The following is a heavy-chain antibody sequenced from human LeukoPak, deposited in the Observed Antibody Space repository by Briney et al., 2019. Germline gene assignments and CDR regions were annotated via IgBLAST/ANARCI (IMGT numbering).Heavy chain of an antibody. D-gene: IGHD2-21*02. CDR2: IKSKTDGGTT. CDR3: TTGAAEVTGREIDY. Sequence: GGSLRLSCAASGFTFSNAWMSWVRQAPGKGLEWVGRIKSKTDGGTTDYAAPVKGRFTISRDDSKNTLYLQMNSLKTEDTAVYYCTTGAAEVTGREIDYWGQGTLVTVSS. J-gene: IGHJ4*02. V-gene: IGHV3-15*01. CDR1: GFTFSNAW.